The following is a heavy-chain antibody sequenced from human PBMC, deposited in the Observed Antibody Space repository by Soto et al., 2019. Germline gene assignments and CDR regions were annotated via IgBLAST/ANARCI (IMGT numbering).Heavy chain of an antibody. CDR2: ISYDGSNK. V-gene: IGHV3-30-3*01. J-gene: IGHJ4*02. D-gene: IGHD3-22*01. Sequence: GGSLRLSCAASGFTFSSYAMHWVRQAPGKGLEWVAVISYDGSNKYYADSVKGRFTISRDNSKNTLYLQMNSLRAEDTAVYYCARDSYRYDSSGSTDYWGQGTLVTVSS. CDR3: ARDSYRYDSSGSTDY. CDR1: GFTFSSYA.